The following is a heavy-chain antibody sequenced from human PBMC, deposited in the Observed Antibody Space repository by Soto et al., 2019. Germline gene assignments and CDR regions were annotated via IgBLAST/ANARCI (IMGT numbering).Heavy chain of an antibody. D-gene: IGHD6-19*01. CDR1: GFTFSNYG. Sequence: QAQLVESGGGVVQPGRSLRLSCAASGFTFSNYGMHWVRQAPGKGLEWVAVISYDGSNKYNADSVKGRFTISRDNSKNTLYLQMNSLRAEDTAVYYCAKDLEQWRRYSWFDPWGQGTLVTVSS. J-gene: IGHJ5*02. CDR2: ISYDGSNK. V-gene: IGHV3-30*18. CDR3: AKDLEQWRRYSWFDP.